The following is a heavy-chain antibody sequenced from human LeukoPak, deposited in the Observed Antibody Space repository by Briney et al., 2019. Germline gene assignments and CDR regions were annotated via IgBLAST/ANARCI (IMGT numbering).Heavy chain of an antibody. Sequence: GASVKVSCKASGYTFTAYYMHWVRQAPGQGLEWMGWINPSSGGTNYAQKFQGRVTMTRDTSISTAYMELSSLRSDDTAVYYCARGRILRFNWFDPWGQGTLVTVSS. D-gene: IGHD2-21*01. CDR1: GYTFTAYY. CDR3: ARGRILRFNWFDP. CDR2: INPSSGGT. J-gene: IGHJ5*02. V-gene: IGHV1-2*02.